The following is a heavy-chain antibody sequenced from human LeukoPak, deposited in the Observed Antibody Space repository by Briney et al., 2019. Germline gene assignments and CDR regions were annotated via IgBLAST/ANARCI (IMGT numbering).Heavy chain of an antibody. CDR1: GFTLRSNW. CDR3: ARRYFDWLLGAGGALDI. V-gene: IGHV3-7*01. Sequence: GGCLRLSCAGSGFTLRSNWMHWVSQAPGKGLGWVANIKQGGSEKYYVDSVKSRFTISRDNAKDSVYLQMNSLRAEDTAVYYCARRYFDWLLGAGGALDIWGQGTMVTVSS. D-gene: IGHD3-9*01. J-gene: IGHJ3*02. CDR2: IKQGGSEK.